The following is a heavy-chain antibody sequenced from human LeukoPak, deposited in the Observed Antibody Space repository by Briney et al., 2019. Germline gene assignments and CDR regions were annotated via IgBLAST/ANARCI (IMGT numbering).Heavy chain of an antibody. CDR1: GGSISSYY. Sequence: SETLSLTCTVSGGSISSYYWSWIRQPAGKGLEWIGRIYTSGSTNYNPSLKSRVTMSVDTSKNQFSLKLSSVTAADTAVYYCARDYSGGGSGVKNYYYYGMDVWGQGTTVTVSS. D-gene: IGHD3-10*01. V-gene: IGHV4-4*07. CDR2: IYTSGST. CDR3: ARDYSGGGSGVKNYYYYGMDV. J-gene: IGHJ6*02.